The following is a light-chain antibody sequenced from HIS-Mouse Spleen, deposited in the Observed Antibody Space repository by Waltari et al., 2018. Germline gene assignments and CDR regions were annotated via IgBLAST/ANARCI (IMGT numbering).Light chain of an antibody. V-gene: IGLV2-23*01. Sequence: QSALTQPASVSGSPGQSITISCTGTSSDVGSYNLVSWYQQHPGKAPKLMIYEGSKRPSGVSKRFSGSKSGNTASLTISGLQAEDEADYYCCSYAGSSNYVFGTGTKVTVL. CDR3: CSYAGSSNYV. CDR2: EGS. CDR1: SSDVGSYNL. J-gene: IGLJ1*01.